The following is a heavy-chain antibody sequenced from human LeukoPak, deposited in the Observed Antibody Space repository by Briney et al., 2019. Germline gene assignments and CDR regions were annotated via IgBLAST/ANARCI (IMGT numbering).Heavy chain of an antibody. CDR2: INPNSGGT. CDR3: ARDPGGALDY. Sequence: AASVKVSCKASGYTFTGYYMHWVRQAPGQGLEWMGRINPNSGGTNYAQKFQGGGTMTRDTAISTAYMALSRLRSDDTAVYYCARDPGGALDYWGQGTLVTVSS. V-gene: IGHV1-2*06. CDR1: GYTFTGYY. J-gene: IGHJ4*02. D-gene: IGHD3-16*01.